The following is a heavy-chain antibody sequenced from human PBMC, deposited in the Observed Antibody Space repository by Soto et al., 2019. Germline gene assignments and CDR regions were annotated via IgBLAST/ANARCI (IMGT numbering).Heavy chain of an antibody. CDR1: GYTFTSYA. Sequence: ASVKVSCKASGYTFTSYAMRWVRQAPGQRLEWMGWINAGNGNTKYSQKFQGRVTITRDTSASTAYMELSSLRSEDTAVYYCARDGDSSSWYGVENWFDPWGQGTLVTVSS. V-gene: IGHV1-3*01. D-gene: IGHD6-13*01. J-gene: IGHJ5*02. CDR3: ARDGDSSSWYGVENWFDP. CDR2: INAGNGNT.